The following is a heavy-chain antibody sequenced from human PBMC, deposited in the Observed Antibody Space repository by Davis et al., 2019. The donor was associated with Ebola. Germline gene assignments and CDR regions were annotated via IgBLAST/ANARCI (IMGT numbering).Heavy chain of an antibody. CDR2: ISAYNGNT. Sequence: ASVKVSCKASGYTFTSYGISWVRQAPGQGLEWMGWISAYNGNTNYAQKLQGRVTMTTDTSTSTAYMELRSLRSDDTAVYYCARGNKVWWPPRTRYGMDVWGQGTTVTVSS. D-gene: IGHD1-26*01. CDR1: GYTFTSYG. J-gene: IGHJ6*02. V-gene: IGHV1-18*01. CDR3: ARGNKVWWPPRTRYGMDV.